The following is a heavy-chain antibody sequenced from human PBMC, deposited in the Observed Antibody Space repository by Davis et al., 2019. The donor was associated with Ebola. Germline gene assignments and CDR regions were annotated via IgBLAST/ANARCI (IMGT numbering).Heavy chain of an antibody. Sequence: GGSLRLSCAASGFTFSSYGMHWVRQAPGKGLEWVAVISYDGSNKYYADSVKGRFTISRDNSKNTLYLQMNSLRAEDTAVYYCARSKGSFGELLYDDMDVWGQGTTVTVSS. CDR2: ISYDGSNK. D-gene: IGHD3-10*01. CDR1: GFTFSSYG. CDR3: ARSKGSFGELLYDDMDV. V-gene: IGHV3-30*03. J-gene: IGHJ6*02.